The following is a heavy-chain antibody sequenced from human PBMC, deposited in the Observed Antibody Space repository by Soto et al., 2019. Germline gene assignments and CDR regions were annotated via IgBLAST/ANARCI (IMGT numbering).Heavy chain of an antibody. Sequence: EVQLVESGGGLVQPGGSLRLSCAASGFTFSSYWMTWVRQAPGKGLEWVADIKQDESKRYYVDSVEGRFTISRDNAKNSLFLQMNSLRADDTGVYYCARDSCLSYNSRWYDAFALWGRGTVVTVSS. CDR3: ARDSCLSYNSRWYDAFAL. D-gene: IGHD6-13*01. J-gene: IGHJ3*01. CDR1: GFTFSSYW. V-gene: IGHV3-7*05. CDR2: IKQDESKR.